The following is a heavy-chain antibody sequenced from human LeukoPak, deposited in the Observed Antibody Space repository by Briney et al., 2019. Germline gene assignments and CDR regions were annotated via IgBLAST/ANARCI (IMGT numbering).Heavy chain of an antibody. Sequence: SETLSLTCTVSGGSIRTNSYYWGWIRQPPGKGLEWIGSIYYSGSTYNNPSLKSRVTISVDPSKNQFSLKLNSVTAADTAVYYCARLLYDSRGYYYFDYWGKGTLVTVSS. D-gene: IGHD3-22*01. CDR1: GGSIRTNSYY. J-gene: IGHJ4*02. CDR3: ARLLYDSRGYYYFDY. CDR2: IYYSGST. V-gene: IGHV4-39*01.